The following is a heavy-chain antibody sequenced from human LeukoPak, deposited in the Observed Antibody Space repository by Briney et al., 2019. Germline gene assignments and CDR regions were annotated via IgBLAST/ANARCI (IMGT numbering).Heavy chain of an antibody. CDR1: GGTFSSYA. D-gene: IGHD2-2*02. J-gene: IGHJ4*02. CDR2: IIPIFGTA. Sequence: ASVKVSCKASGGTFSSYAISWVRQAPGQGLEWMGGIIPIFGTANYAQKFQGRVTITAHESTSTAYMELSSLRSEDTAVYYCARGTLGYCSSTSCYIPDDYWGQGTLVTVSS. V-gene: IGHV1-69*13. CDR3: ARGTLGYCSSTSCYIPDDY.